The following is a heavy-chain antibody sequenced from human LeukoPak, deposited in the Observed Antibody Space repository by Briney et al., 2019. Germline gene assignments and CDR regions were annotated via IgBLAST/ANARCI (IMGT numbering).Heavy chain of an antibody. CDR1: GFTFSSYS. CDR3: ARGFGYYVDY. J-gene: IGHJ4*02. Sequence: GGSLRLSCAASGFTFSSYSMNWVRQAPGKGLEWVSYISSSSSTIYYADSVKGRFTISRDNAKNSLYLQINSLRAEDTAVYYCARGFGYYVDYWGQGTLVTVSS. D-gene: IGHD3-22*01. V-gene: IGHV3-48*01. CDR2: ISSSSSTI.